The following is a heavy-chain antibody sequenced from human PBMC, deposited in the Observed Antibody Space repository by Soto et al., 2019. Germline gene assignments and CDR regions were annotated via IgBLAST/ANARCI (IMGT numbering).Heavy chain of an antibody. CDR1: GFTFSSYG. CDR2: ISYDGSNK. V-gene: IGHV3-30*18. J-gene: IGHJ4*02. Sequence: HPGGSLRLSCAASGFTFSSYGMHWFRQAPGKGLEWVAVISYDGSNKYYADSVKGRFTISRDNSKNTLYLQMNSLRAEDTAVYYCAKDHPRPPAICTNGVCYTPELGYWGQGTLVTVSS. D-gene: IGHD2-8*01. CDR3: AKDHPRPPAICTNGVCYTPELGY.